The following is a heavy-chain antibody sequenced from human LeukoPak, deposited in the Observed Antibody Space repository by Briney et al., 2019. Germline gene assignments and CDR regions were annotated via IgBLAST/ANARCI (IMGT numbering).Heavy chain of an antibody. V-gene: IGHV1-2*02. Sequence: GASVKVSCKASGYTFTGYYMHWVRQAPGQGLEWMGWINPNSGGTNYEQKFQGRVTMTRDTSISTAYMELSRLRSDDTAVYYCAREVVATIAMSLYYYYYMDVWGKGTTVTISS. J-gene: IGHJ6*03. CDR2: INPNSGGT. D-gene: IGHD5-12*01. CDR3: AREVVATIAMSLYYYYYMDV. CDR1: GYTFTGYY.